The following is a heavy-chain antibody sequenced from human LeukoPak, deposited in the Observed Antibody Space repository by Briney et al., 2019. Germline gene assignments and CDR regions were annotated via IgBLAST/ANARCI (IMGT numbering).Heavy chain of an antibody. CDR2: IYYSGST. J-gene: IGHJ6*02. V-gene: IGHV4-59*08. D-gene: IGHD6-13*01. Sequence: PSGTLSLTCTVSAGSISSYYWSWIRQPPGKGLEWIGYIYYSGSTNYNPSLKSRVTISVDTSKNQFSLKLSSVTAADTAVYYCARHPPYSSSWYGGYYYYGMDVWGQGTTVTVSS. CDR3: ARHPPYSSSWYGGYYYYGMDV. CDR1: AGSISSYY.